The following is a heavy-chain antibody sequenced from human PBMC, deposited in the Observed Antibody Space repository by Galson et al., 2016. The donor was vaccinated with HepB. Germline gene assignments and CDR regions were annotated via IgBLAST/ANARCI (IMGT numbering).Heavy chain of an antibody. J-gene: IGHJ6*02. CDR3: APEDPDIVLVVAANGMGV. D-gene: IGHD2-15*01. CDR2: ISGTSGVT. V-gene: IGHV3-23*01. Sequence: SLRLSCAASGFTFGDFAMTWVRQVPGKRLEWVSAISGTSGVTYYADSVRGRFTISRDSSKNTLYLQMNSLRAEDTAIYYCAPEDPDIVLVVAANGMGVWGLGTTVTVSS. CDR1: GFTFGDFA.